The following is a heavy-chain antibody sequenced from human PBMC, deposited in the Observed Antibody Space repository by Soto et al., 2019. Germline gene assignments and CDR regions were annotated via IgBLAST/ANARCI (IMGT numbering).Heavy chain of an antibody. CDR2: ISSGGGTV. Sequence: EGQLVESGGALVQPGGSLRLSCAASGFTFSAESMNWVRQAPGKGLEWISYISSGGGTVYYADSVRGRFTVSRDNADNSRYLKWGSLQAEDTAAYYCARPATTVDVWVWPQAKPRPGGFDLWAVAPWSLSPQ. CDR3: ARPATTVDVWVWPQAKPRPGGFDL. V-gene: IGHV3-48*01. D-gene: IGHD4-17*01. CDR1: GFTFSAES. J-gene: IGHJ2*01.